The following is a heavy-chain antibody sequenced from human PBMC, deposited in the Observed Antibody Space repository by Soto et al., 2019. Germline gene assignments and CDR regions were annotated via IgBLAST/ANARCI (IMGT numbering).Heavy chain of an antibody. J-gene: IGHJ4*02. CDR2: IWYDGSNK. D-gene: IGHD3-22*01. CDR3: ARYVENYYDSSGYYFDY. Sequence: PGGSLRLSCAASGFTFSSYGMHWVRQAPGKGLEWVAVIWYDGSNKYYADSVKGRFTISRDNSKNTLYLQMNSLRAEDTAVYYCARYVENYYDSSGYYFDYWGQGTLVTVSS. CDR1: GFTFSSYG. V-gene: IGHV3-33*01.